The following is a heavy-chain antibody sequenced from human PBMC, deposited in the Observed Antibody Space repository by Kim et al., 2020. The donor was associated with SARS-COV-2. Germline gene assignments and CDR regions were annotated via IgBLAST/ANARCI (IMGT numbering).Heavy chain of an antibody. CDR1: GGSISSGTYY. CDR2: IYTSGST. CDR3: ASGVGVYSHFYGMDV. V-gene: IGHV4-61*02. D-gene: IGHD3-16*01. J-gene: IGHJ6*02. Sequence: SETLSLTCTVSGGSISSGTYYWNWIRQPAGKGLEWIGRIYTSGSTNYNPSLKSRVTISVDTSKNQFSLKLNSVTAADTAVYYCASGVGVYSHFYGMDVWGQGTTVTVSS.